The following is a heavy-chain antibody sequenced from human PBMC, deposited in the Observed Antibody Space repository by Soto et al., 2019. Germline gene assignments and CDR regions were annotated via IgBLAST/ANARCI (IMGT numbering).Heavy chain of an antibody. D-gene: IGHD3-10*01. J-gene: IGHJ6*03. CDR2: IIPILGIA. Sequence: ASVKVSCKASGGTFSSYTISWVRQAPGQGLEWMGRIIPILGIANYAQKFQGRVPITADKSTSTAYMGLSSLRSEETAVYYCARGVNYYGSGSYKDMIMGYYYYYMDVWGKGTTVTVSS. CDR1: GGTFSSYT. V-gene: IGHV1-69*02. CDR3: ARGVNYYGSGSYKDMIMGYYYYYMDV.